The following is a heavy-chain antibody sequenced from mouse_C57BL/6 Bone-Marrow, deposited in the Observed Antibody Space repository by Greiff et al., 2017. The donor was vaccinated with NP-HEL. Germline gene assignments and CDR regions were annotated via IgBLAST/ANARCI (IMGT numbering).Heavy chain of an antibody. CDR3: ARDNWDWYFDV. CDR1: GFTFSDFY. J-gene: IGHJ1*03. V-gene: IGHV7-1*01. CDR2: SRNKANDYTT. D-gene: IGHD4-1*01. Sequence: EVQGVESGGGLVQSGRSLRLSCATFGFTFSDFYMEWVRQAPGKGLEWIAASRNKANDYTTEYSASVKGRFIVSRDTSQSILYLQMNALRAEDTAIYYCARDNWDWYFDVWGTGTTVTVSS.